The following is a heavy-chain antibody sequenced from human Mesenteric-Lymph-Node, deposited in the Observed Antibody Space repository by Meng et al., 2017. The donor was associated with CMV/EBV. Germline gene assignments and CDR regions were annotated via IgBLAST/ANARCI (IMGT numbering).Heavy chain of an antibody. CDR3: ARGKGNYVLWFGGLGY. J-gene: IGHJ4*02. Sequence: SETLSLTCTVSGGSISSYYWSWIRQTPGKGLEWIGYIYYNGNTNSRSTNFNPSLRSRITMSLDTSNDHFSLNLISVTAADTAVYYCARGKGNYVLWFGGLGYWGQGTLVTVSS. CDR1: GGSISSYY. D-gene: IGHD3-10*01. CDR2: IYYNGNTNSRST. V-gene: IGHV4-59*01.